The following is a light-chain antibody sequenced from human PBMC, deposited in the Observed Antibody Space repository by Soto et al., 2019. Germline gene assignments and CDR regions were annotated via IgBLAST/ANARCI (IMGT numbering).Light chain of an antibody. CDR1: QSISSW. J-gene: IGKJ1*01. Sequence: DIQMTQSPSTLSASVGDRVTITCRASQSISSWLAWYQQKPGKAPKLLIYKASSLESGVPSRFSGSGSGTEFILAISSLQPDDSATYYCQQYNDNWTFGQGT. V-gene: IGKV1-5*03. CDR3: QQYNDNWT. CDR2: KAS.